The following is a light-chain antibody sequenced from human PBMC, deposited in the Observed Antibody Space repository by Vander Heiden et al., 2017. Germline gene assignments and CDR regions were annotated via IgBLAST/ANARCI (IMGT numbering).Light chain of an antibody. V-gene: IGKV1-8*01. CDR1: QGISSY. CDR3: QQYYSYPRT. Sequence: AIRMTQSPSSFSASTGDRVTITCRASQGISSYLAWYQPKPGQAPKLLIYAASTLQSGVPSRFSGSGSGTDFTLTISYLQAEDFATYYCQQYYSYPRTFGQGTKVEIK. J-gene: IGKJ1*01. CDR2: AAS.